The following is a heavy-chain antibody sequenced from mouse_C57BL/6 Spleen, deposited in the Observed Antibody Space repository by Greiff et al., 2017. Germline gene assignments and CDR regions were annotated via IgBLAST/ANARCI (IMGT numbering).Heavy chain of an antibody. CDR3: ARAAVVDAMDD. Sequence: EVKLMESGGGLVKPGGSLKLSCAASGFTFSDYGMHWVRQAPEKGLEWVAYISSGSSTIYYADTVKGRFTITRDNAKNTLFLQMTRLRSEDTAMYYCARAAVVDAMDDWGQGTSVTVSS. V-gene: IGHV5-17*01. J-gene: IGHJ4*01. CDR1: GFTFSDYG. CDR2: ISSGSSTI. D-gene: IGHD1-1*01.